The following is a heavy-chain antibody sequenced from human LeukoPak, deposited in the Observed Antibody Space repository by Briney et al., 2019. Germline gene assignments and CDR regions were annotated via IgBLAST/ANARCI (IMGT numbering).Heavy chain of an antibody. Sequence: PGRSLRLSCAASGFTFSSYAMHWVRQAPGKGLEWVAVISYDGSNKYYADSVKGRFTISRDNSKNTLYLQMNSLRAEDTAVYYCAGRGQQLNYWGQGTLVTVSS. V-gene: IGHV3-30*04. J-gene: IGHJ4*02. CDR1: GFTFSSYA. CDR2: ISYDGSNK. CDR3: AGRGQQLNY. D-gene: IGHD6-13*01.